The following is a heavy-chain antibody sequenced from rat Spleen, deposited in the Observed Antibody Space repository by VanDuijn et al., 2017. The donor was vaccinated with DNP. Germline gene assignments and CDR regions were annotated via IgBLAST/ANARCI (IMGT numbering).Heavy chain of an antibody. CDR1: GYSITSNY. D-gene: IGHD1-1*01. Sequence: EVQLQESGPGLVKPSQSLSLTCSVTGYSITSNYWGWIRKFPGSEMEWIGHINYGGSTRYNPSLKSRISITRDTSKNQFFLQLNSLTTEDTATYYCARLRLEWEVRAMDAWGQGTSVTVSS. V-gene: IGHV3-1*01. J-gene: IGHJ4*01. CDR2: INYGGST. CDR3: ARLRLEWEVRAMDA.